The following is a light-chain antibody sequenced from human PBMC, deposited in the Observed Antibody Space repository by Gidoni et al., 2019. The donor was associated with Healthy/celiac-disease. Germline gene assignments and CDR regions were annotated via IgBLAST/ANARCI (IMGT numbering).Light chain of an antibody. CDR2: GAS. V-gene: IGKV3-15*01. J-gene: IGKJ1*01. CDR1: QSVSSN. CDR3: QPYNNWPGT. Sequence: EIVMTQSPATLSVSPGERATRSCRASQSVSSNFAWYQQKPGQAPRLLIYGASTRATGIPARFSGSVSGTDFTLTISSLQSEDFAVYYCQPYNNWPGTFGQGTKVEIK.